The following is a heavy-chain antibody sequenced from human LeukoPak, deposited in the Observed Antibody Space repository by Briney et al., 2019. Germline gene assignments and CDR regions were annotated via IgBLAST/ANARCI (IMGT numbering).Heavy chain of an antibody. CDR3: ARAGIAAAVSRFAFDI. D-gene: IGHD6-13*01. CDR1: GGSISSGGYY. V-gene: IGHV4-31*03. J-gene: IGHJ3*02. CDR2: IYYSGST. Sequence: PSQTLSLTCTVSGGSISSGGYYWSWIRQHPGKALVWIGYIYYSGSTYYNPSLKSRVTISVDTSKNQFSLKLSSVTAADTAVYYCARAGIAAAVSRFAFDIWGQGTMVTVSS.